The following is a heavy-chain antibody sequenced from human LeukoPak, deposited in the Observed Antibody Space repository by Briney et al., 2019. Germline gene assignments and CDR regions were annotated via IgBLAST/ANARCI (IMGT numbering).Heavy chain of an antibody. CDR1: GFTFSSYA. CDR3: AKVKYYYDSSGYEWAYFDY. CDR2: ISNSDGST. Sequence: GGSLRLSCAASGFTFSSYAMSWVRQAPGKGLEWVSTISNSDGSTYYADSVKGRFTISSDNSENTLYLQMNSLRAEDTAVYYCAKVKYYYDSSGYEWAYFDYWGQGTLVTVSS. D-gene: IGHD3-22*01. J-gene: IGHJ4*02. V-gene: IGHV3-23*01.